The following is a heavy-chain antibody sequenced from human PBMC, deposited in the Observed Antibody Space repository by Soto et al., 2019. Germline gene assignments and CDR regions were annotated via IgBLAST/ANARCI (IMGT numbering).Heavy chain of an antibody. D-gene: IGHD6-19*01. CDR3: ARARIEVAGSNLYYYYGMDV. CDR2: INPNSGGT. CDR1: GYTFTGYY. J-gene: IGHJ6*02. V-gene: IGHV1-2*04. Sequence: ASVKVSCKASGYTFTGYYMHWVRQAPGQGLEWMGWINPNSGGTNYAQKFQGWVTMTRDTSISTAYMELSRLRSDDTAVYYCARARIEVAGSNLYYYYGMDVWGQGTTVTVSS.